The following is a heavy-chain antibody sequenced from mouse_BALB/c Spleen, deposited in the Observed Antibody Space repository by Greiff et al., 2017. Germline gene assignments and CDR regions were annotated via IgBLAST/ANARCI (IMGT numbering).Heavy chain of an antibody. CDR2: IDPENGDT. J-gene: IGHJ1*01. D-gene: IGHD1-1*01. V-gene: IGHV14-4*02. Sequence: VQLQQSGAELVRSGASVKLSCTASGFNIKDYYMHWVKQRPEQGLEWIGWIDPENGDTEYAPKFQGKATMTADTSSNTAYLQLSSLTSEDTAVYYCNALITTNWYFDVWGAGTTVTVSS. CDR1: GFNIKDYY. CDR3: NALITTNWYFDV.